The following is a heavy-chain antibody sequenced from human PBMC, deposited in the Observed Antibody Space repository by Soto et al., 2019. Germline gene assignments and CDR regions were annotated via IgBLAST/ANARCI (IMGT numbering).Heavy chain of an antibody. V-gene: IGHV3-53*01. CDR3: AHSSGHHYYFDS. CDR2: LYSGGSS. J-gene: IGHJ4*02. D-gene: IGHD3-22*01. Sequence: EQLVESGGGLIQPGGSLRISCVFSGLTVSRNYMSWVRQAPGKGLDWVSVLYSGGSSSYAESVKGRFTISRDSSKNILFLQMNSLRPEDTAIYYCAHSSGHHYYFDSWGQGTLVTVSS. CDR1: GLTVSRNY.